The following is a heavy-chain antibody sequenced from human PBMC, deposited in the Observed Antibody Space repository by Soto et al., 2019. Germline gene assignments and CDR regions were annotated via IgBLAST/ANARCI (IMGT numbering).Heavy chain of an antibody. CDR2: INAGNGNT. D-gene: IGHD6-25*01. Sequence: ASVKVSCKASGYTFTSYAMHWVRQAPGQRLEWMGWINAGNGNTKYSQKFQGRVTITRDTSASTAYMELSSPRSEDTAVYYCAKVASGSEGYYYYGMDVWGQGTTVTVSS. V-gene: IGHV1-3*01. CDR1: GYTFTSYA. CDR3: AKVASGSEGYYYYGMDV. J-gene: IGHJ6*02.